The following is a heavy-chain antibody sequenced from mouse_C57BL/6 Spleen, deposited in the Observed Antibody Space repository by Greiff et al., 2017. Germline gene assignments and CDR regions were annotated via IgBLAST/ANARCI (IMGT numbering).Heavy chain of an antibody. D-gene: IGHD2-4*01. V-gene: IGHV1-15*01. CDR1: GYTFTDYE. CDR3: TGDYDEGYYAMDY. CDR2: IDPETGGT. Sequence: QVQLQQSGAELVRPGASVTLSCKASGYTFTDYEMHWVKQTPVHGLEWIGAIDPETGGTAYNQKFKGKAILTADKSSSTAYMELRSLTSEDSAVYYCTGDYDEGYYAMDYWGQGTSVTVSS. J-gene: IGHJ4*01.